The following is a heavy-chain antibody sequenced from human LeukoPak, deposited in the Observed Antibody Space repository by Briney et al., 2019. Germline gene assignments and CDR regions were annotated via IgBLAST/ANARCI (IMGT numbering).Heavy chain of an antibody. Sequence: SETLSLTCTVSGGSISSYYWSWIRQPPGKGLEWIGYIYYSGSTNYNPSLKSRVTISVDTSKNQFSVKLTSVTAADTAVYYCARGSPLEWYFDLWGRGTLVTVS. V-gene: IGHV4-59*01. CDR3: ARGSPLEWYFDL. J-gene: IGHJ2*01. CDR2: IYYSGST. D-gene: IGHD3-3*01. CDR1: GGSISSYY.